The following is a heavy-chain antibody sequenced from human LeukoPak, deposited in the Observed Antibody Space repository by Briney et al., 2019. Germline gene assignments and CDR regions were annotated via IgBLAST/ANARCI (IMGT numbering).Heavy chain of an antibody. Sequence: PGGSLRLSCAASGFTFNSYSMNWVRQAPGKGLEWVSSISSSSSYIYYADSVKGRLTISRDNAKNSLYLQMNSLRAEDTAVYYCARDWSVDIAAAATDWFDPWGPGTLVTVSS. J-gene: IGHJ5*02. CDR1: GFTFNSYS. V-gene: IGHV3-21*01. CDR2: ISSSSSYI. CDR3: ARDWSVDIAAAATDWFDP. D-gene: IGHD6-13*01.